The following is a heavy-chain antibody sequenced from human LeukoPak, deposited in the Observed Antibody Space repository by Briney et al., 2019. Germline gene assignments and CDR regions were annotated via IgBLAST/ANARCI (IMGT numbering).Heavy chain of an antibody. V-gene: IGHV3-23*01. CDR3: AREYGDYVVFDY. CDR2: ISGSGGTT. J-gene: IGHJ4*02. Sequence: GGSLRLSCAASGFTFSSYGMSWVRQAPGKGLEWVSAISGSGGTTYYADSVKGRFTISRDNSKNTLYLQMNSLRAEDTAVYYCAREYGDYVVFDYWGQGTLVTVSS. D-gene: IGHD4-17*01. CDR1: GFTFSSYG.